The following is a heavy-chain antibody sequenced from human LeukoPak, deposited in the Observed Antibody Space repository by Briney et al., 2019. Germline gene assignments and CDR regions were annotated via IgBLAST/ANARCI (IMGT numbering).Heavy chain of an antibody. V-gene: IGHV1-18*01. Sequence: ASVKVSCKASGYTFTSYGISWVRQAPGQGLEWMGWISAYNGNTNYAQKLQGRVTMTTDTSTSTAYMELSSLRSEDTAVYYCAREDSGYGTHPIDYWGQGTLVTVSS. CDR2: ISAYNGNT. CDR3: AREDSGYGTHPIDY. CDR1: GYTFTSYG. D-gene: IGHD5-12*01. J-gene: IGHJ4*02.